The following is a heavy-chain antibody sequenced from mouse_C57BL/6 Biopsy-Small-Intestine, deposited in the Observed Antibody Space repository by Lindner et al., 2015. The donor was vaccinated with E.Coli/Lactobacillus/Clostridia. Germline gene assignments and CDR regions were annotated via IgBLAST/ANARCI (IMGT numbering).Heavy chain of an antibody. D-gene: IGHD1-1*01. CDR3: AREGYYGSSYVGYFDV. Sequence: VQLQESGPGLAKPSQTLSLTCSVTGYSITSDYWNWIRKFPGNKLEYMGYISYTGTTYYNPSLQSRISITRDTSKNQYYLQLNSVTTEDTATYYCAREGYYGSSYVGYFDVWGTGTTVTVSS. J-gene: IGHJ1*03. CDR1: GYSITSDY. CDR2: ISYTGTT. V-gene: IGHV3-8*01.